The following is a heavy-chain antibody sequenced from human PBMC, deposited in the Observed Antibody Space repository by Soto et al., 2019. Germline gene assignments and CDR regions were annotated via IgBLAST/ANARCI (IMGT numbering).Heavy chain of an antibody. Sequence: QVQLVQSGAEVKKPGASVKVSCKASGYTFTSHGISWVRQAPGQGLEWMGWISVYNGNTNYPQKVQGRVTMTTDTATSTAYMELRSLRSDDPAVYYCERENPPDVWGQGTTVTVSS. CDR2: ISVYNGNT. J-gene: IGHJ6*02. CDR3: ERENPPDV. V-gene: IGHV1-18*04. CDR1: GYTFTSHG.